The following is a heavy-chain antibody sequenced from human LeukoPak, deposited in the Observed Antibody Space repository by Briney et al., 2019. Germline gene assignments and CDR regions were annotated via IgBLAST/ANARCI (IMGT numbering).Heavy chain of an antibody. V-gene: IGHV4-30-2*01. Sequence: SQTLSLTCAVSGGSISSGGYSWSWIRQPPGKSLEWIGYIYHSGSTYYNPSLKSRVTISVDRSKNQFSLKLSSVTAADTAVYYCARVDTAMVLDYWGQGTLVTVSS. CDR3: ARVDTAMVLDY. J-gene: IGHJ4*02. CDR2: IYHSGST. CDR1: GGSISSGGYS. D-gene: IGHD5-18*01.